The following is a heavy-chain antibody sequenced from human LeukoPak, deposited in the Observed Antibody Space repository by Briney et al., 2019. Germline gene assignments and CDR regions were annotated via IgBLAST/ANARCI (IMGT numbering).Heavy chain of an antibody. D-gene: IGHD2-15*01. CDR2: IIPISGSA. Sequence: SVKVSCKASGGTFSTYAISWVRQAPGQGLEWMGGIIPISGSAKYTQKFQGRVTITTDESMNTAYMELRSLRSEDTAVYYCATTMGYLDYCSGGTCYSMLDWGQGTLVTVFS. CDR1: GGTFSTYA. V-gene: IGHV1-69*05. J-gene: IGHJ4*02. CDR3: ATTMGYLDYCSGGTCYSMLD.